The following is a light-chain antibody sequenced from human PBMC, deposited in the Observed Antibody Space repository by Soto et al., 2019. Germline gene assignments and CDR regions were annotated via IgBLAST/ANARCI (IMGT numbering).Light chain of an antibody. Sequence: IVMTQTPLSLSVTPGEPASISCKSTQSLLDSEDGLTYLDWFLHKPRQSPQLLIYSLSYRAPGVPDRFSGSGSGTDFTLAISSLQPEDFATYYCQQSSSTPQTFGGGTRVEIK. CDR1: QSLLDSEDGLTY. V-gene: IGKV2-40*01. J-gene: IGKJ4*01. CDR2: SLS. CDR3: QQSSSTPQT.